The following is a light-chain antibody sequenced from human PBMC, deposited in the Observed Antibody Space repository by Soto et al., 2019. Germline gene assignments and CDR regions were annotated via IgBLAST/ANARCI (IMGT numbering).Light chain of an antibody. V-gene: IGKV3-11*01. CDR3: QQRLNWPPG. Sequence: EIVLTQSPGTLSLSPGERSTLSCRASQSFTNYIAWYQQRPGQAPRLLIYDASNRATGVPARFSGSGSGTDFTLTISDLEPADFGLYYCQQRLNWPPGFGQGTKVDI. J-gene: IGKJ1*01. CDR2: DAS. CDR1: QSFTNY.